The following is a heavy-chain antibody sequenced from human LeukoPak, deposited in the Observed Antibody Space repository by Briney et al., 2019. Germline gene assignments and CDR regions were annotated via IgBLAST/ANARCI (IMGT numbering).Heavy chain of an antibody. J-gene: IGHJ4*02. V-gene: IGHV3-74*01. Sequence: GGSLRLSCAASGFTFSSYWMHWVRQVPGKGLVWVSRIKSDGSSTSNADSVKGRFTISRDNAKNTLYLQMNSLRAEDTAVYYCARGGDSGSWFDYWGQGTLVTVSS. CDR1: GFTFSSYW. D-gene: IGHD1-26*01. CDR3: ARGGDSGSWFDY. CDR2: IKSDGSST.